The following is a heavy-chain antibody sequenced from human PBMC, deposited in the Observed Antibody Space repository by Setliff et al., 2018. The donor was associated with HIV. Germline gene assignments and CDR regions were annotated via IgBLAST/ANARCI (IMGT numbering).Heavy chain of an antibody. CDR2: IYTSGST. J-gene: IGHJ4*02. V-gene: IGHV4-4*08. CDR3: ARRSGVVPAAGFDY. CDR1: GASIRSFH. Sequence: SETLSLTCTVSGASIRSFHWSWIRQPPGKGLEWIGYIYTSGSTNYNPSLKSRVTISVDTSKNQFSLKLSSVTAADTAVYYCARRSGVVPAAGFDYWGQGTLVTVSS. D-gene: IGHD2-2*01.